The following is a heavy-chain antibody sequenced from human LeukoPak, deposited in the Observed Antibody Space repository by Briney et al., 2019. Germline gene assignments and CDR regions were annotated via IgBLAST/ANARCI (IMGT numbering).Heavy chain of an antibody. CDR2: ITSSGDAI. V-gene: IGHV3-48*03. CDR1: GFTFSSYE. D-gene: IGHD1-1*01. CDR3: AREMESSGKDY. Sequence: PGGSLRLSCEASGFTFSSYEMDRVRQAPGKGLEWISYITSSGDAIYYADSVKGRFTISRDNAKNSLFLQMNSLRAEDTAVYYCAREMESSGKDYWGQGTLVTVSS. J-gene: IGHJ4*02.